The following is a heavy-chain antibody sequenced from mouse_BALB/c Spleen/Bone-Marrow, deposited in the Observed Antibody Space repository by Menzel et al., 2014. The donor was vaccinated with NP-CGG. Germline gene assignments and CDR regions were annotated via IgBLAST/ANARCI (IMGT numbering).Heavy chain of an antibody. CDR2: ITSGGSYT. V-gene: IGHV5-6-4*01. Sequence: EVNVVDSGGGLVKPGGSLKLSCAASGFTFSSYTMSWVRQTPEKRLEWVATITSGGSYTYYPDSVKGRFTISRDIAKNTLYLQMSSLRSEDTAMYYCTRDLYDGYSYYAMDYWSQGTSVTVSS. D-gene: IGHD2-3*01. CDR3: TRDLYDGYSYYAMDY. CDR1: GFTFSSYT. J-gene: IGHJ4*01.